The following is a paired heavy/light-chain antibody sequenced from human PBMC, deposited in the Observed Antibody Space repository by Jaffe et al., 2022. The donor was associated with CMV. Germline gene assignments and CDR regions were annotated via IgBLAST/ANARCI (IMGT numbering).Light chain of an antibody. J-gene: IGLJ2*01. CDR3: QSYDSSLSGAHVV. CDR1: SSNIGAGYD. Sequence: QSVLTQPPSVSGAPGQRVTISCTGSSSNIGAGYDVHWYQQLPGTAPKLLIYGNSNRPSGVPDRFSGSKSGTSASLAITGLQAEDEADYYCQSYDSSLSGAHVVFGGGTKLTVL. V-gene: IGLV1-40*01. CDR2: GNS.
Heavy chain of an antibody. V-gene: IGHV3-33*08. CDR3: ARDAIRGPYDSSGYGAPFDY. J-gene: IGHJ4*02. CDR1: GFTFSSYG. D-gene: IGHD3-22*01. Sequence: QVQLVESGGGVVQPGRSLRLSCAASGFTFSSYGMHWVRQAPGKGLEWVAVIWYDGSNKYYADSVKGRFTISRDNSKNTLYLQMNSLRAEDTAVYYCARDAIRGPYDSSGYGAPFDYWGQGTLVTVSS. CDR2: IWYDGSNK.